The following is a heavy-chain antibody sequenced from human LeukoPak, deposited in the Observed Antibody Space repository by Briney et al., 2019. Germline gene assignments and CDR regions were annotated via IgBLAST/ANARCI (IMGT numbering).Heavy chain of an antibody. CDR1: GGSFSGYY. CDR3: ARGKLLWFGELLRYYYGMDV. J-gene: IGHJ6*04. CDR2: INHSGST. Sequence: SETLSLTCAVYGGSFSGYYWSWIRQPPGKGLEWIGKINHSGSTNYNPSLKSRVTISVDTSKNQFSLKLSSVTAADTAVYYCARGKLLWFGELLRYYYGMDVWGKGTTVTVSS. D-gene: IGHD3-10*01. V-gene: IGHV4-34*01.